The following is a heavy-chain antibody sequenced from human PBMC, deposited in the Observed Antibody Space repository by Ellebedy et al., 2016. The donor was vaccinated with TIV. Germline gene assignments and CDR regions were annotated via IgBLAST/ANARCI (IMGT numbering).Heavy chain of an antibody. J-gene: IGHJ6*02. CDR3: AKEGDSSSVEPGLYGMDV. CDR2: ISGSGGST. D-gene: IGHD6-13*01. Sequence: GESLKISCAASGFTFSSYAMNWVRQAPGKGLEWVSAISGSGGSTYYADSVKGRFTISRDNSKNTLYLQMNSLRAEDTAVYYCAKEGDSSSVEPGLYGMDVWGQGTTVTVSS. CDR1: GFTFSSYA. V-gene: IGHV3-23*01.